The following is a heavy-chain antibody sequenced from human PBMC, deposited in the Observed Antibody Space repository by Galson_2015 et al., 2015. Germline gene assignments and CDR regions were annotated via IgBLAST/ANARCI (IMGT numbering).Heavy chain of an antibody. CDR3: ANSLPQQPLYCSSTSCYWNYYMDV. V-gene: IGHV1-18*01. J-gene: IGHJ6*03. D-gene: IGHD2-2*01. CDR2: ISAYNGNT. Sequence: SVKVSCKASGYTFTSYGISWVRQAPGQGLEWMGWISAYNGNTNYAQKLQGRVTMTTDTSASTAYMELSSLRSEDTAVYYCANSLPQQPLYCSSTSCYWNYYMDVWGKGTTVTVSS. CDR1: GYTFTSYG.